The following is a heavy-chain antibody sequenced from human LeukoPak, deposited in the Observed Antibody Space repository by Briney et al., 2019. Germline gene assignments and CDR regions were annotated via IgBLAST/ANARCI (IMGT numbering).Heavy chain of an antibody. CDR3: ARAIFGVVIIPSIAFDI. D-gene: IGHD3-3*01. CDR2: IYYSGST. V-gene: IGHV4-30-4*08. Sequence: SQTLSLTCTVSGGSISSGDYYWSWIRQPPGKGLEWIGYIYYSGSTYYNPSLKSRVTISVDTSKNQFSLKLSSVTAADTAVYYCARAIFGVVIIPSIAFDIWGQGTMVTVSS. CDR1: GGSISSGDYY. J-gene: IGHJ3*02.